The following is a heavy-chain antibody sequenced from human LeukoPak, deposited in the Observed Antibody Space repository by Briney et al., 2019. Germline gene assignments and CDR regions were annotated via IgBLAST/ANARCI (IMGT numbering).Heavy chain of an antibody. CDR2: INGDGTYT. CDR1: GFTFSDYW. D-gene: IGHD3-16*01. CDR3: TRDANWAVNDY. Sequence: PGGSLRLSCRTSGFTFSDYWMHWVRQIPGKGLLWVTRINGDGTYTNYAGSVRGRFTISRDNAKNTVYLQMKRLRVDDTAVYYCTRDANWAVNDYWGQGALVTVSS. V-gene: IGHV3-74*01. J-gene: IGHJ4*02.